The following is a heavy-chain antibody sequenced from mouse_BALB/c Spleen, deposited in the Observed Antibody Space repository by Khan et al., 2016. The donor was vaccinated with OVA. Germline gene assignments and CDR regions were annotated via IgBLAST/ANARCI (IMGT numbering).Heavy chain of an antibody. CDR1: GFTFSTYG. J-gene: IGHJ3*01. CDR2: VSTGGTYT. Sequence: EVQLQESGGDLVTPGGSLKLSCVASGFTFSTYGMSWVRQAPDKRLEWVATVSTGGTYTYYPDSVKGRFIIYRDNAKNTLYLLMSGLTSEDTAMFFWTRLAYYYYSEGFAYWGQGNLVTVS. V-gene: IGHV5-6*01. CDR3: TRLAYYYYSEGFAY. D-gene: IGHD1-1*01.